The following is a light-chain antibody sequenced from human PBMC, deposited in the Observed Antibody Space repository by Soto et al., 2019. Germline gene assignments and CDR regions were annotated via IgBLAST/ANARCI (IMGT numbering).Light chain of an antibody. CDR1: QSVSSNY. CDR3: QDSGSARK. V-gene: IGKV3-20*01. CDR2: AAS. Sequence: DIVFTQSPGTLSLSPGERATLSCRASQSVSSNYLAWYQQRPGQAPRLLIYAASSRATGIPDRFSGSGSGTDFTLTYSRLEPEDYAVYYCQDSGSARKCGQGAK. J-gene: IGKJ1*01.